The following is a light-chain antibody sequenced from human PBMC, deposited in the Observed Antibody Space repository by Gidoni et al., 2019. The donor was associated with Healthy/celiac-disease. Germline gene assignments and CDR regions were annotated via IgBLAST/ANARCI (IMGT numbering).Light chain of an antibody. CDR2: AAS. CDR3: QQSYSTPFT. CDR1: QSISSY. V-gene: IGKV1-39*01. Sequence: IQMTQSPSSLSASVGDRATITCRASQSISSYLNWYQQKPGKAPKLLIYAASSLQSGVPSRFSGSGSGTDFTLTISSLQPEDFATYYCQQSYSTPFTFGGGTKVEIK. J-gene: IGKJ4*01.